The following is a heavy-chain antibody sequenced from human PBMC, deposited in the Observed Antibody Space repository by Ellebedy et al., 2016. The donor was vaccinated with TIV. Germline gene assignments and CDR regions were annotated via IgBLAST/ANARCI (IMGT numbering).Heavy chain of an antibody. CDR1: GYTFTGYY. V-gene: IGHV1-2*02. CDR2: INPNSGGT. D-gene: IGHD3-3*01. CDR3: ARLTTTWNPPFGD. J-gene: IGHJ4*02. Sequence: AASVKVSCKASGYTFTGYYMHWVRQAPGQGLEWMGWINPNSGGTNYAQKFQGRVTMTRDTSISTVYMELSSLRSEDTAVYYCARLTTTWNPPFGDWGQGTLVTVSS.